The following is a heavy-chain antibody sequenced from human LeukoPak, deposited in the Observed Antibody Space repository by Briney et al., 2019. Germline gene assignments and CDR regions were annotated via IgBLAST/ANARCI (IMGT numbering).Heavy chain of an antibody. J-gene: IGHJ4*02. Sequence: SETLSLTCTVSGGSITSHNWNWIRQPPGKGLEWIGDIYNSGSPNYNPSLKSRVTISVDTSKNQFSPKLSSVTAADTAVYYCARVDSSGYYTFFDYWGQGTLVTVSS. D-gene: IGHD3-22*01. CDR3: ARVDSSGYYTFFDY. CDR1: GGSITSHN. V-gene: IGHV4-59*11. CDR2: IYNSGSP.